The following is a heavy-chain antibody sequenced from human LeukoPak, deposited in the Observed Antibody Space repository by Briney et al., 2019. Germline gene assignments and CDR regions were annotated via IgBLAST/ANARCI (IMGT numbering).Heavy chain of an antibody. D-gene: IGHD2-21*01. CDR1: VYTLTSYH. V-gene: IGHV1-46*01. CDR2: LYPSGGST. J-gene: IGHJ4*02. CDR3: AREKGGGGYCRVWDFGG. Sequence: ASVKVSCKAPVYTLTSYHMHWVRQPPGQGLEWMGILYPSGGSTSNAQTFQGSLAMTRDTSTSTDYMELSILRSEDTDVYFYAREKGGGGYCRVWDFGGRGQGALVTVAS.